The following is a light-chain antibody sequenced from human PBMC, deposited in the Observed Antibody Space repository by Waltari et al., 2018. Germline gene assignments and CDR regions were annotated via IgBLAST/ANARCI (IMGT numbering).Light chain of an antibody. CDR2: LNT. Sequence: QSVLTQPPSVPGAPGQRITISCTRSSPNIGAGYDVNWYQQLPGAAPKLLIYLNTNRPSGVPDRFSGSKSGASASLAITGLQAEDEADYYGQSYDKSLRHAVFGGGTQLTV. CDR1: SPNIGAGYD. CDR3: QSYDKSLRHAV. J-gene: IGLJ7*01. V-gene: IGLV1-40*01.